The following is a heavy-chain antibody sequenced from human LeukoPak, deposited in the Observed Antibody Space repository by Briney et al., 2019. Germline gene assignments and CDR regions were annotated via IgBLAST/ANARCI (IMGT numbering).Heavy chain of an antibody. Sequence: SETLSLTCTVSGGPISSYYWSWIRQPPAKGLEGIGYIYYSGSTNYNPSLKSRVTISVDTSKNQFSLKLSSVTAADTAVYYCARRLWPPGYGMDVWGQGTTVTVSS. D-gene: IGHD2-21*01. J-gene: IGHJ6*02. CDR1: GGPISSYY. CDR2: IYYSGST. CDR3: ARRLWPPGYGMDV. V-gene: IGHV4-59*08.